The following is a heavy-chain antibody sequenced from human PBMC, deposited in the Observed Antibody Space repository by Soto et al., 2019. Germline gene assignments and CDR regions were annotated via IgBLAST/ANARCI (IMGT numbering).Heavy chain of an antibody. V-gene: IGHV3-73*02. D-gene: IGHD5-18*01. J-gene: IGHJ6*02. Sequence: EVQLVESGGGLVQPGGSLKLSCAASGFTFSGSAMHWVRQASGKGLEWVGRIRSKANNYATAYAASVEGRFTISRDDSKTTAQLQMNSLKPEGTAVYYCASDTARVYYGLDVWGLGTTVTVSS. CDR1: GFTFSGSA. CDR3: ASDTARVYYGLDV. CDR2: IRSKANNYAT.